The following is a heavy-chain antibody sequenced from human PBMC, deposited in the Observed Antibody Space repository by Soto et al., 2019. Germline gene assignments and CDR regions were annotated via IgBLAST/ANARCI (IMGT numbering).Heavy chain of an antibody. CDR2: ISKSSDTI. CDR3: ARDAFDYDTTGYHCDY. CDR1: GFSFSNYN. Sequence: EVQLVESGGGLVQPGGSLRLTCAASGFSFSNYNMNWVRQAPGKGLEWVSYISKSSDTIYYADSVRGRFSISSDNGKNSLYLQMDSLRDEDTAVYYCARDAFDYDTTGYHCDYWGQGTLVTVSS. J-gene: IGHJ4*02. D-gene: IGHD3-22*01. V-gene: IGHV3-48*02.